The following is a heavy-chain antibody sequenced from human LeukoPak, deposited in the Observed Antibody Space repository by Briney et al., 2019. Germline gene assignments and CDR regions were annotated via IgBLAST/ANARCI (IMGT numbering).Heavy chain of an antibody. Sequence: GSLRLSCAATGFTFSNYPMAWVRQAPGKGLEWVSVLSGSGVSAYYADFVKGRFTVSRDNSKNMLYLQMNSLRAEDTALYYCARRAATAGIIDYWGQGTLVTVSS. V-gene: IGHV3-23*01. CDR2: LSGSGVSA. CDR3: ARRAATAGIIDY. J-gene: IGHJ4*02. D-gene: IGHD6-25*01. CDR1: GFTFSNYP.